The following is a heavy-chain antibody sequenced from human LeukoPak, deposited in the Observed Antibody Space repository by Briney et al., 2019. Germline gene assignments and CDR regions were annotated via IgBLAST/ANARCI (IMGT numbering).Heavy chain of an antibody. Sequence: PSETLSLTCTVSGGSISSSSYYWGWIRQPPGKGLEWIGSIYYSGSTYYNPSLKSRVTISVDTSKNQFSLKLSSVTAADTAVYYCARLLGSSPESEYYFDYWGQGTLVTVSS. CDR3: ARLLGSSPESEYYFDY. D-gene: IGHD6-6*01. CDR2: IYYSGST. J-gene: IGHJ4*02. CDR1: GGSISSSSYY. V-gene: IGHV4-39*01.